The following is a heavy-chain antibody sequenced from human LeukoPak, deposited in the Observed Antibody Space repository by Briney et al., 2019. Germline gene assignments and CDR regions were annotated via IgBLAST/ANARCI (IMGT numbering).Heavy chain of an antibody. CDR1: RGSISSYY. V-gene: IGHV4-59*08. J-gene: IGHJ4*02. CDR3: ARGRDGYPTPFDY. D-gene: IGHD5-24*01. CDR2: IYYSGST. Sequence: PSETLSLTCTVSRGSISSYYWSWIRQPPGKGLEWIGYIYYSGSTNYNPSLKSRVTISVDTSKNQFSLKLSSVTAADTAVYYCARGRDGYPTPFDYWGQGTLVTVSS.